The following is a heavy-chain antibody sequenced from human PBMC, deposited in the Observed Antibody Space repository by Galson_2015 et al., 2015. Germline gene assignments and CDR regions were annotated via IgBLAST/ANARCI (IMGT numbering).Heavy chain of an antibody. J-gene: IGHJ4*02. V-gene: IGHV3-23*01. CDR1: GFTFSSYA. CDR3: AKTRASTGTTLSFDY. CDR2: ISGSGGST. Sequence: SLRLSCAASGFTFSSYAMSWVRQAPGKGLEWVSAISGSGGSTCYADSVKGRFTISRDNSKNTLYLQMYSLRAEDTAVYYCAKTRASTGTTLSFDYWGQGTLVTVSS. D-gene: IGHD1-7*01.